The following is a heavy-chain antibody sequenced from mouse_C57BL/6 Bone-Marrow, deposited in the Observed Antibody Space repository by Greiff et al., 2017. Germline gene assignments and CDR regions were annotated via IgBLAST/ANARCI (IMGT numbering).Heavy chain of an antibody. J-gene: IGHJ3*01. Sequence: QVQLQQSGPELVKPGASVKISCKASGYAFSSSWMNWVKQRPGTGLEWIGRIYPGDGDTNYNGKFKGKATLTADKSSSTAYMQLSSLTSEDSAVYFCATDCSGYGAYWGQGTLVTVSA. D-gene: IGHD3-2*02. CDR1: GYAFSSSW. CDR2: IYPGDGDT. V-gene: IGHV1-82*01. CDR3: ATDCSGYGAY.